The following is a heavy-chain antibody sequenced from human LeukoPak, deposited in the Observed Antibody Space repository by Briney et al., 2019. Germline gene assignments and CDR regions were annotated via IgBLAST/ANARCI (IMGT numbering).Heavy chain of an antibody. CDR1: GFTFSSYA. V-gene: IGHV3-23*01. D-gene: IGHD2-2*01. CDR3: ASQRPKGYCSSTSCSTRM. Sequence: GGSLRLSCAASGFTFSSYAMSWVRQAPGKGLEWVSAISGSGGSTYYADSVKGRFSISRDNSKNTLYLQMNSLRAEDTAVYYCASQRPKGYCSSTSCSTRMWGQGTLVTVSS. CDR2: ISGSGGST. J-gene: IGHJ4*02.